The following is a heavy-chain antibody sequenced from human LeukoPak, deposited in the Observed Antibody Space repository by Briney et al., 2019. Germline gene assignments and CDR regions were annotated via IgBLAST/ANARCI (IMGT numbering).Heavy chain of an antibody. V-gene: IGHV4-34*01. J-gene: IGHJ4*02. Sequence: SETLSLTFAVYGGYFSGYYWSWIRQPPGKGLEWIGEINHSGSTNYNPPLKSRVTISVDTSKKQFPLKLSAQTASHTQVYYCARGHLGYGSGSYYTEQYYFDYWGQGTLVTVSS. CDR1: GGYFSGYY. D-gene: IGHD3-10*01. CDR3: ARGHLGYGSGSYYTEQYYFDY. CDR2: INHSGST.